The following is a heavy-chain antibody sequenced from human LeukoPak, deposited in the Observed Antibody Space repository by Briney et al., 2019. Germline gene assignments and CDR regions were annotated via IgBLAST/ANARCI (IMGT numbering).Heavy chain of an antibody. CDR1: GLIFRSYW. CDR3: ARERDGRFFDY. CDR2: INQDGSEK. V-gene: IGHV3-7*01. Sequence: TGGSLRLSCEVSGLIFRSYWMSWVRQAPGKGLEWVAKINQDGSEKYFVDSVRGRFTISRDSAKNSLHLQMNTLRAEDTAVYYCARERDGRFFDYWGQGTLVSVSS. J-gene: IGHJ4*02. D-gene: IGHD5-24*01.